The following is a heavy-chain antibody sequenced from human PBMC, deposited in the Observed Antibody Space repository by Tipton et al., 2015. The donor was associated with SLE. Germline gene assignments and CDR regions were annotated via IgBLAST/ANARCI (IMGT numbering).Heavy chain of an antibody. Sequence: LRLSCTVSGGSISSYYWSWIRQPPGKGLEWIGYIYYSGSTNYSPSLKSRVTISVDTSKNQFSLKLSSVTAADTAVYYCARGGYFYSGGLDYWGQGPL. V-gene: IGHV4-59*01. CDR3: ARGGYFYSGGLDY. D-gene: IGHD1-26*01. J-gene: IGHJ4*02. CDR1: GGSISSYY. CDR2: IYYSGST.